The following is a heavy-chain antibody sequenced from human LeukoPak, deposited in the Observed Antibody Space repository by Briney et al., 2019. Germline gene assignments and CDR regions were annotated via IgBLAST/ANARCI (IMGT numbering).Heavy chain of an antibody. CDR1: GFTFSSYA. Sequence: GGSLRLSCAASGFTFSSYAMHWVRQAPGKGLEWVAVISYDGSNKYYADSVKGRFTISRDNSKNTLYLQMNSLRAEDTAVYYCARENGYSSGWYPLDFDYWGQGTLVTVSS. CDR2: ISYDGSNK. J-gene: IGHJ4*02. V-gene: IGHV3-30-3*01. D-gene: IGHD6-19*01. CDR3: ARENGYSSGWYPLDFDY.